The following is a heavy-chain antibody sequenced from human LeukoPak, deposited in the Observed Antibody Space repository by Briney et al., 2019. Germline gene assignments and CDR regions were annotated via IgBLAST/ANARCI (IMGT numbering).Heavy chain of an antibody. D-gene: IGHD1-14*01. J-gene: IGHJ4*02. CDR2: INHSGST. CDR3: ARVNRAEGDY. V-gene: IGHV4-34*01. CDR1: GGSFSGYY. Sequence: SETLSLTCAVYGGSFSGYYWSWIRQPPGKGLEWIGEINHSGSTNYNPSLKSRVTISVDTSKNQFSLKLSSVTAADTAVYYCARVNRAEGDYWGQGTLVTVSS.